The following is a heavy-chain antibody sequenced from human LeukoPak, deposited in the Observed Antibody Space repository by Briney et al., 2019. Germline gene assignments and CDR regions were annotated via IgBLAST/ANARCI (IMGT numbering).Heavy chain of an antibody. Sequence: SQTLSLTCIVSGGSISSYYWSWIRQPPGKGLEWIGYIYNSGSTNYNPSLKSRVTISVDTSRNQFSLKLSSVTAADTAVYYCARSYLTAAATGYFDYWGLGTLVTVSS. CDR3: ARSYLTAAATGYFDY. D-gene: IGHD6-13*01. J-gene: IGHJ4*02. CDR2: IYNSGST. V-gene: IGHV4-59*01. CDR1: GGSISSYY.